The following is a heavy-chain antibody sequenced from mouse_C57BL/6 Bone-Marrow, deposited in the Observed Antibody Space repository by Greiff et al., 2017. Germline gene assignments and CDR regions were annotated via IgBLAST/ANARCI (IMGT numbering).Heavy chain of an antibody. Sequence: EVKVEESGGGFVQPGGSMKLSCAASGFTFSDAWMDWVRQSPEQGLEWVAEIENKANNPATYYAESVKGRFTISRDDSKSSGYMQMKSLRAEDTGIYYCTCYGSSPFAYWGQGTLVTVSA. D-gene: IGHD1-1*01. CDR3: TCYGSSPFAY. CDR1: GFTFSDAW. V-gene: IGHV6-6*01. J-gene: IGHJ3*01. CDR2: IENKANNPAT.